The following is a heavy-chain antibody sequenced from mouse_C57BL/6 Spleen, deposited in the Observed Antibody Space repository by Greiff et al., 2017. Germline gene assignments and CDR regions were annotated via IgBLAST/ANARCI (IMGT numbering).Heavy chain of an antibody. D-gene: IGHD3-2*02. CDR2: ISGGGGNT. J-gene: IGHJ3*01. V-gene: IGHV5-9*01. Sequence: EVQLVESGGGLVKPGGSLKLSCAASGFTFSSYTMSWVRQTPEKRLEWVATISGGGGNTYYPDSVKGRFTISRDNAKNTLYLQMSSLRSEDTAWYYGARQAAQATAWFAYWGQGTLVTVSA. CDR3: ARQAAQATAWFAY. CDR1: GFTFSSYT.